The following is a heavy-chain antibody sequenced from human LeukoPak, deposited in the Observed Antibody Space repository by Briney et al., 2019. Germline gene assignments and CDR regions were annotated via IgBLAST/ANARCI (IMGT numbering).Heavy chain of an antibody. J-gene: IGHJ6*03. Sequence: SETLSLTCAVYGGSFSGYYWSWIRQPPGKGLEWIGEINHSGSTNHNPSLKSRVTISVDTSKNQFSLKLSSVAAADTAVYYCARVAAYYDFWSGYSYYYYYMDVWGKGTTVTVSS. CDR1: GGSFSGYY. CDR2: INHSGST. D-gene: IGHD3-3*01. V-gene: IGHV4-34*01. CDR3: ARVAAYYDFWSGYSYYYYYMDV.